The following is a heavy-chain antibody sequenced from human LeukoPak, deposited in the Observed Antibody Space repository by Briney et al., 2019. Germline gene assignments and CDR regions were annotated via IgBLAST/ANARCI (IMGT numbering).Heavy chain of an antibody. D-gene: IGHD3-3*01. CDR2: IKKDGSQK. Sequence: GGSLRLSCAASGFTFSSFWMSWVRQAPGKGLEWVANIKKDGSQKYYVDSAEGRFTISRDNAKNSLYLQMDSLRVDDTAVYYCTRVFGGYDVSDYWGQGTLVTVSS. CDR3: TRVFGGYDVSDY. J-gene: IGHJ4*02. V-gene: IGHV3-7*03. CDR1: GFTFSSFW.